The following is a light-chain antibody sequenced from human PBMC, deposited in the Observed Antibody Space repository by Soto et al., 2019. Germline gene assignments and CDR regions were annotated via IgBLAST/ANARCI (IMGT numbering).Light chain of an antibody. V-gene: IGKV3-15*01. Sequence: EIVLTQSPDTLYVSPGERATLSCRASQSLSSNVAWYQQRPRQAPRLLIYATSSRASDVPARFSGSGSGTEFTLTIASLQSEDFAVYYCQQYSSLWTFGQGTKVEIK. CDR3: QQYSSLWT. CDR1: QSLSSN. CDR2: ATS. J-gene: IGKJ1*01.